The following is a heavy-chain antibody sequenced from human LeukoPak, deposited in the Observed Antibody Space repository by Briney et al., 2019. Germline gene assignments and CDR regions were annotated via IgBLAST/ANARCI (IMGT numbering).Heavy chain of an antibody. V-gene: IGHV3-23*01. CDR1: GFAFSNYA. CDR2: IGDVGGSI. J-gene: IGHJ4*02. D-gene: IGHD3-10*01. Sequence: GGSLRLSCAASGFAFSNYAMSWVRQAPGEGLEWVSAIGDVGGSIFYTDSVKGRFTISRDNSKNTLYLQMNSLRAEDTAVYYCARSGGYGSGSYLDYWGQGTLVTVSS. CDR3: ARSGGYGSGSYLDY.